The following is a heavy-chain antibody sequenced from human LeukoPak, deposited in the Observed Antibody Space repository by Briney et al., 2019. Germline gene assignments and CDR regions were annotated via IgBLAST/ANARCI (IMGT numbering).Heavy chain of an antibody. CDR1: GYTFTSYG. J-gene: IGHJ4*02. CDR2: ISPYNGNT. D-gene: IGHD6-19*01. CDR3: ARGGSGWNSDY. Sequence: ASVEVSCKASGYTFTSYGITWVRQAPGQGLEWMGWISPYNGNTNYAQKFQGRVTMTTDTSATTASMEVRSLRADDTAVYYCARGGSGWNSDYWGQGTLVTVSS. V-gene: IGHV1-18*01.